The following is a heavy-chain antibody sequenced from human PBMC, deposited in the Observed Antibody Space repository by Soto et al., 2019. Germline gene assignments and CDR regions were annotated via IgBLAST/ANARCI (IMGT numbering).Heavy chain of an antibody. CDR3: AGQSYESRGYFSAY. Sequence: QLLLQESGPGLVKPSETLSLTCTVSGGSSSSTTYYWGWIRQSPGKGLEWIGNIYSGGNTYYNPSLKSRVTISVDTSKSHLSLQLISVTAADTAVYYCAGQSYESRGYFSAYWGQGTLVTVSP. D-gene: IGHD3-22*01. V-gene: IGHV4-39*01. CDR1: GGSSSSTTYY. CDR2: IYSGGNT. J-gene: IGHJ4*02.